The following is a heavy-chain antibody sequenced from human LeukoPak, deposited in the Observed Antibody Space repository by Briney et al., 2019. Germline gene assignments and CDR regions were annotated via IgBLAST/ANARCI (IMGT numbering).Heavy chain of an antibody. CDR3: AKDRSGGGDYYFGMDV. J-gene: IGHJ6*02. Sequence: PGRSLRLSCAASGLTFSSYAMSWVRQAPGKGLEWVSSISGSGGSTYYADSVKGRFTISRDNSENTLYLQMNSLRAEDTAVYYCAKDRSGGGDYYFGMDVWGQGTTVTVSS. V-gene: IGHV3-23*01. D-gene: IGHD6-19*01. CDR1: GLTFSSYA. CDR2: ISGSGGST.